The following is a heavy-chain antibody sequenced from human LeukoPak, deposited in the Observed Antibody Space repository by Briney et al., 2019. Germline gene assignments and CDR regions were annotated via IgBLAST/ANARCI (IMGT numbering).Heavy chain of an antibody. Sequence: SETLSLTCTVSGGSISSYYWSWIRQPPGKGLEWIGYIYYSGSTNYNPSLKSRVTISVDTSKNQFSLKLSSVTAADTAVYYCARKRDSSKRDLDYWGQGTLVTVSP. V-gene: IGHV4-59*01. CDR1: GGSISSYY. J-gene: IGHJ4*02. D-gene: IGHD3-22*01. CDR3: ARKRDSSKRDLDY. CDR2: IYYSGST.